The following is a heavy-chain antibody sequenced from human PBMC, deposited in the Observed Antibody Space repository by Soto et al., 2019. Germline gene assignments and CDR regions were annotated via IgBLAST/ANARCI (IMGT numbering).Heavy chain of an antibody. Sequence: GPTLVNPTQTLTLTCTFSGFSLSTSGMCVSWIRQPPGKALEWLARIDWDDDKYYSTSLKTRLTISKDTSKNQVVLTMTNMDPVDTATYYCARIRGAAAGNYYYYMDVWGKGTTVTVSS. CDR3: ARIRGAAAGNYYYYMDV. V-gene: IGHV2-70*11. CDR1: GFSLSTSGMC. CDR2: IDWDDDK. J-gene: IGHJ6*03. D-gene: IGHD6-13*01.